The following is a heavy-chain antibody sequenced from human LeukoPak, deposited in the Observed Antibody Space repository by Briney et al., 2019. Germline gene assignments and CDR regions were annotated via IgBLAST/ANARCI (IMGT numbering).Heavy chain of an antibody. CDR1: GYTFTGYY. CDR2: INPNSGGT. Sequence: ASVTVSCKASGYTFTGYYMHWVRQAPGQGLEWMGWINPNSGGTNYAQKFQGRVTMTRDTSISTAYMELSRLRSDDTAVYYCARGPVGPEWLVWDFDYWGQGTLVTVSS. CDR3: ARGPVGPEWLVWDFDY. V-gene: IGHV1-2*02. D-gene: IGHD6-19*01. J-gene: IGHJ4*02.